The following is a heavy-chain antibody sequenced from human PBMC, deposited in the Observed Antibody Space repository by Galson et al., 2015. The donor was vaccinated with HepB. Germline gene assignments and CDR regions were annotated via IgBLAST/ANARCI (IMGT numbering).Heavy chain of an antibody. Sequence: SLRLSCAASGFTFSSYSMNWVRQAPGKGLEWVSSISSSSSYIYYADSVKGRFTISRDNAKNSLYLQMNSLRAEDTAVYYCARGIAVAGRGGSPRIVYYYMDVWGKGTTVTVSS. V-gene: IGHV3-21*01. J-gene: IGHJ6*03. CDR1: GFTFSSYS. D-gene: IGHD6-19*01. CDR2: ISSSSSYI. CDR3: ARGIAVAGRGGSPRIVYYYMDV.